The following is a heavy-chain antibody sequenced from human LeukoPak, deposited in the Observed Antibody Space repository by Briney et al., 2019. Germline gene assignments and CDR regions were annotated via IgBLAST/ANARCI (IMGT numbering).Heavy chain of an antibody. CDR3: ARAGGYLWFGESHAFDI. CDR1: GGSISSGGYY. J-gene: IGHJ3*02. D-gene: IGHD3-10*01. V-gene: IGHV4-31*03. CDR2: IYYSGST. Sequence: SQTLTLTCTVSGGSISSGGYYWSWLRQHPGTGLEWIGYIYYSGSTYYNPSLKSRVTISVDTSKNQFSLKLSSVTAADTAVYYCARAGGYLWFGESHAFDIWGQGTMVTVSS.